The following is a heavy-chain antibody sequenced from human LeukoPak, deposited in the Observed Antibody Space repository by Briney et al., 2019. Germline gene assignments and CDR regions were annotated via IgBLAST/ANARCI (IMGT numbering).Heavy chain of an antibody. Sequence: GGSLRLSCAASGFTFSSYGMHWVRQAPGKGLEWVSAISGSGGSTYYADSVKGRFTISRDNSKNTLYLQMNSLRAEDTAVYYCAKAYGDYVRGVDYWGQGTLVTVSS. CDR2: ISGSGGST. J-gene: IGHJ4*02. V-gene: IGHV3-23*01. CDR3: AKAYGDYVRGVDY. CDR1: GFTFSSYG. D-gene: IGHD4-17*01.